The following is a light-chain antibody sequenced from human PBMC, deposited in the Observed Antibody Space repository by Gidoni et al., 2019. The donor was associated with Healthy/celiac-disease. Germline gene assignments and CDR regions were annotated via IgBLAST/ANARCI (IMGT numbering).Light chain of an antibody. CDR1: QSVSISY. V-gene: IGKV3-20*01. Sequence: EIVLSPSPGTLSVSAGERATLPCRASQSVSISYLAWYQQKPRQAPRLLIYGSTSRAPGPPDRCSGGASAKDFTLTISRLEHEDAAEYYCQQYGIRFTFGPGTKVDIK. CDR3: QQYGIRFT. J-gene: IGKJ3*01. CDR2: GST.